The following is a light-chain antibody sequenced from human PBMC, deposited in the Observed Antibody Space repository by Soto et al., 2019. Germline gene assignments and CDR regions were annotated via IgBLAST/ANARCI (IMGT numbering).Light chain of an antibody. J-gene: IGKJ4*01. V-gene: IGKV3D-15*01. Sequence: EIVMTQSPATLSVSPGERATLSCRASQSVNIYLAWYQQKPGQAPRLLIFGASSRATGIPARFSGSRSGTECNLTISSLQSEDFAVYFCQQYDDWLRLTFGGGTKVDIK. CDR3: QQYDDWLRLT. CDR1: QSVNIY. CDR2: GAS.